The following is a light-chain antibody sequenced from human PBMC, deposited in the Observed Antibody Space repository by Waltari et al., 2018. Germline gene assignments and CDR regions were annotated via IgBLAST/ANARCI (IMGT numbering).Light chain of an antibody. CDR3: CSCVDYFNWV. Sequence: QSALPPPASVSGSPGQPNTISSTGASSDVGRYNLVPWYQHHPGKVPKLIVYQVNKRPSGVSNRFSGSKSGNTASLTISGLQAEDEADYYCCSCVDYFNWVLGGGTKVTVL. J-gene: IGLJ3*02. V-gene: IGLV2-23*02. CDR2: QVN. CDR1: SSDVGRYNL.